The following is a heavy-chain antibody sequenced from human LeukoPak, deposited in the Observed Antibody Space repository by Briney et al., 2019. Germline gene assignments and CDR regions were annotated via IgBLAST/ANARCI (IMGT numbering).Heavy chain of an antibody. J-gene: IGHJ4*02. D-gene: IGHD3-3*01. CDR1: GFTFSSYS. Sequence: PGGSLRLSCAASGFTFSSYSMNWVRQAPGKGLEWVSYISSSSSTIYYADSVKGRFTISRDNAKNSLYLQMNSLRAEDTAVYYCARGPLRFLEWLSDYWGQGTLVTVSS. CDR2: ISSSSSTI. CDR3: ARGPLRFLEWLSDY. V-gene: IGHV3-48*01.